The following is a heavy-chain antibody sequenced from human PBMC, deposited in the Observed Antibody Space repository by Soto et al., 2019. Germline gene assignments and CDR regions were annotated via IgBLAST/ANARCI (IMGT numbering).Heavy chain of an antibody. CDR1: GYTFTSYD. D-gene: IGHD2-15*01. CDR3: ARQGKVVVAATLSYYDAFDI. CDR2: MNPNSGNT. J-gene: IGHJ3*02. Sequence: GASVKVSCKASGYTFTSYDINWVRQATGQGLEWMGWMNPNSGNTGYAQKFQGRVTMTRNTSISTAYMELSSLRSEDTAVYYCARQGKVVVAATLSYYDAFDIWGQGTMVTVSS. V-gene: IGHV1-8*01.